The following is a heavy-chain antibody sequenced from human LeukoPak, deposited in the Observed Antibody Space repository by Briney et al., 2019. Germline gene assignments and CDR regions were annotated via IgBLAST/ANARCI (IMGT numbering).Heavy chain of an antibody. D-gene: IGHD3-3*01. CDR2: ISSSSSYI. CDR3: ARVTAIFGVVFNY. V-gene: IGHV3-21*01. Sequence: GGSLRLSCAASGFTFSSYSMNWVRQAPGKGLEWVSSISSSSSYIYYADSVKGRFTISRDNAKNSLYLQMNSLRAEDTAVYYCARVTAIFGVVFNYWGQGTLVTVSS. J-gene: IGHJ4*02. CDR1: GFTFSSYS.